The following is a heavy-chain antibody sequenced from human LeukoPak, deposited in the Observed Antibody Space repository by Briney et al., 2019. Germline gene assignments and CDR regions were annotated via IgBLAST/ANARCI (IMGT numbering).Heavy chain of an antibody. J-gene: IGHJ5*02. CDR2: ISAYNGNT. V-gene: IGHV1-18*01. Sequence: ASVTVSCKASGYTFTSYGISWVRQAPGQGLEWMGWISAYNGNTNYAQKLQGRVTMTTDTSTSTAYMELRSLRSDDTAVYYCARGWATYYDFWSCYYGWFDPWGQGTLVAVSS. CDR1: GYTFTSYG. D-gene: IGHD3-3*01. CDR3: ARGWATYYDFWSCYYGWFDP.